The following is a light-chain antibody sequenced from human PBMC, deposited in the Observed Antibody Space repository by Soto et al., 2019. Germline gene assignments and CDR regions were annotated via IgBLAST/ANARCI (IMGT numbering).Light chain of an antibody. J-gene: IGKJ4*01. Sequence: EIVLTQSPGTLSLSPGERATLSCRASQSVSSSYLAWYQQKPGQAPRLLICGASSRATGIPDRFSGSGSGTDFTLTISRLEPEDVAVYYCQQYGSSPRTFGRGTKVEIK. CDR3: QQYGSSPRT. V-gene: IGKV3-20*01. CDR1: QSVSSSY. CDR2: GAS.